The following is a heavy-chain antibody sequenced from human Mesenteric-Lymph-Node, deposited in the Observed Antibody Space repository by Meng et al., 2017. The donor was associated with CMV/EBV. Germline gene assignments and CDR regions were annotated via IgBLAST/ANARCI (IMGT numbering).Heavy chain of an antibody. D-gene: IGHD3-22*01. Sequence: SETLSLTCTVSGVSVYSSDQYWSWIRQSPGKKLEWIGYIYYSGNTNYNPSLRSRVTISLDTSKNQFSLKLTPVTAADTGVYFCARDMTFNSTGYYYPWFDPRGQGTLVTVSS. V-gene: IGHV4-61*08. CDR3: ARDMTFNSTGYYYPWFDP. CDR1: GVSVYSSDQY. CDR2: IYYSGNT. J-gene: IGHJ5*02.